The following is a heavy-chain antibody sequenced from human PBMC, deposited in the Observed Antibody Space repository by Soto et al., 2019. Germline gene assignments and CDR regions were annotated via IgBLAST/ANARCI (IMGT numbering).Heavy chain of an antibody. CDR1: GGSFSSGDYY. J-gene: IGHJ6*02. V-gene: IGHV4-30-4*01. Sequence: QVQLQESGPGVVKPSQTLSLTCTVSGGSFSSGDYYWSWVRQPPGKGLECIGYIYYTGSTFNNPSLKGRVSISIGTSKPQFSLKLSSVTAADTAVYYCARIHFGDEPSYYYYGMDVWGQGTTVTVSS. D-gene: IGHD4-17*01. CDR2: IYYTGST. CDR3: ARIHFGDEPSYYYYGMDV.